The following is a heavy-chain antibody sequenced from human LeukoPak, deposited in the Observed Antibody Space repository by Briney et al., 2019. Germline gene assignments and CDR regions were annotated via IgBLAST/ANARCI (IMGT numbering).Heavy chain of an antibody. CDR1: GYILTELS. D-gene: IGHD6-6*01. CDR3: ATGVEYSSQPTLDY. CDR2: FDPEDGET. V-gene: IGHV1-24*01. Sequence: ASVKVSCKVSGYILTELSMHWVRQAPGKGLEWMGGFDPEDGETIYAQKFQGRVTMTEDTSTDTAYMELSSLRSEDTAVYYCATGVEYSSQPTLDYWGQGTLVTVSS. J-gene: IGHJ4*02.